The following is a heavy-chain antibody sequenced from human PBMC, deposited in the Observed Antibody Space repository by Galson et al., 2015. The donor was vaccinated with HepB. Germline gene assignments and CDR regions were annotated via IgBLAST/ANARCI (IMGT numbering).Heavy chain of an antibody. V-gene: IGHV3-48*03. Sequence: SLRLSCAASGFTFSSYEMNWVRQAPGKGLEWVSYLSGSGSTIYYADSVKGRFTISRDNAKNSLYLQMNSLRAEDTAVYYCARETFAAGTANDYWGQGTLVTVSS. CDR1: GFTFSSYE. CDR3: ARETFAAGTANDY. J-gene: IGHJ4*02. CDR2: LSGSGSTI. D-gene: IGHD6-13*01.